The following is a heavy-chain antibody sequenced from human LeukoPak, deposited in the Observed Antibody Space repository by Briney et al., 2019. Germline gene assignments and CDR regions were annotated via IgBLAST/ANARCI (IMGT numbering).Heavy chain of an antibody. Sequence: PGRSLRLSCAASGFIFSSYGMHWVRQAPGKGLEWVAVIWYDGSNKYYADSVKGRFTISRDNSKNTLYLQMNSLRAEDTAVYYCAKVSITGTVRYFDYWGQGTLVTVSS. CDR1: GFIFSSYG. D-gene: IGHD1-7*01. CDR2: IWYDGSNK. V-gene: IGHV3-33*06. CDR3: AKVSITGTVRYFDY. J-gene: IGHJ4*02.